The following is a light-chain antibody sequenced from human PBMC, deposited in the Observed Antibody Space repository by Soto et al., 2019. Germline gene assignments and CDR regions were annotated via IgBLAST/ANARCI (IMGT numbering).Light chain of an antibody. J-gene: IGKJ5*01. V-gene: IGKV3-15*01. CDR2: GAS. Sequence: EIVMTQSPGTLSVSPGERATLSCRASQSVSSNLAWYQQKPGQAARLLIYGASTRATGIPARFSGSGSGTEFTLTISSLQSEDFAVYYCHQYNNWLTFGQGTRLEIK. CDR1: QSVSSN. CDR3: HQYNNWLT.